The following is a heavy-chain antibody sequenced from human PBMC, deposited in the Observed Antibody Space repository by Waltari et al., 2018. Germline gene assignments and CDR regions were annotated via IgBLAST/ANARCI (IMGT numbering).Heavy chain of an antibody. Sequence: QVTLRESGPALVKPTQTLTLTCTFSGFSLSTSGMCVSWIRQPPVKAREWLALIVWDDDKYYSTSLKTRLTISKDTSKNQVVLTMTNMDPVDTATYYCARIQGHGGGMDVWGQGTTVTVSS. V-gene: IGHV2-70*01. CDR1: GFSLSTSGMC. CDR2: IVWDDDK. CDR3: ARIQGHGGGMDV. J-gene: IGHJ6*02.